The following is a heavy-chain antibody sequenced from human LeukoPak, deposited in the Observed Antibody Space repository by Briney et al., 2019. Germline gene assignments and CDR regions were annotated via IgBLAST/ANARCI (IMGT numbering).Heavy chain of an antibody. CDR2: IYSGGST. V-gene: IGHV3-53*01. D-gene: IGHD3-9*01. CDR1: GFTVSSNY. Sequence: GGSLRLSCAAPGFTVSSNYMGWVRQAPGKGLEWVSVIYSGGSTYYADSVKGRFTISRDNSKNTLYLQMNSLRAEDTAVYYCARGPSDILTGYYTDYFDYWGQGTLVTVSS. CDR3: ARGPSDILTGYYTDYFDY. J-gene: IGHJ4*02.